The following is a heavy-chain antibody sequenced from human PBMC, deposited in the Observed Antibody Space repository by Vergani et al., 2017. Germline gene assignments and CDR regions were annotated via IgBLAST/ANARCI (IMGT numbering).Heavy chain of an antibody. D-gene: IGHD6-13*01. CDR1: GFTFSDHY. CDR3: TSCLTYSSSRYDAFDI. Sequence: EVQLVESGGGLVQPGGSLRVSCAASGFTFSDHYIAWVRQAPGKGLEWVGRSRNKANSYSTEYAASVKGRFTISRDESRNSLYLQMNSLRTEDTAVYYCTSCLTYSSSRYDAFDIWGQGAMVTVSA. V-gene: IGHV3-72*01. CDR2: SRNKANSYST. J-gene: IGHJ3*02.